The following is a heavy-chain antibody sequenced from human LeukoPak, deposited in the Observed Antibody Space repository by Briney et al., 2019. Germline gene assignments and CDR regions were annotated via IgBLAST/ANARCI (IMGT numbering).Heavy chain of an antibody. V-gene: IGHV3-21*01. D-gene: IGHD1-26*01. J-gene: IGHJ5*02. Sequence: GGSLRLSCAASGFTFSSYSMNWVRQAPGKGLEWVSSISSSSSYIHYADSVKGRFTISRDNAKNSLYLQMNSLRAEDTAVYYCARWRGSYESWFDPWGQGTLVTVSS. CDR1: GFTFSSYS. CDR3: ARWRGSYESWFDP. CDR2: ISSSSSYI.